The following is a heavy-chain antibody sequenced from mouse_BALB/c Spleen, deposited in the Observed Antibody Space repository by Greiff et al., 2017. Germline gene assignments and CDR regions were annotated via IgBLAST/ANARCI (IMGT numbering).Heavy chain of an antibody. J-gene: IGHJ2*01. CDR1: GFTFSDYY. D-gene: IGHD4-1*01. CDR3: ARDLGEY. Sequence: EVKVVESGGGLVKPGGSLKLSCAASGFTFSDYYMYWVRQTPEKRLEWVATISDGGSYTYYPDSVKGRFTISRDNAKNNLYLQMSSLKSEDTAMYYCARDLGEYWGQGTTLTVSS. V-gene: IGHV5-4*02. CDR2: ISDGGSYT.